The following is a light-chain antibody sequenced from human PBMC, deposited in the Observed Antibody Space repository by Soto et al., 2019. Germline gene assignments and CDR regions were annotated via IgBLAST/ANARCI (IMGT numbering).Light chain of an antibody. CDR2: GAS. CDR3: QQYNNWPVT. V-gene: IGKV3-15*01. J-gene: IGKJ1*01. Sequence: EIVMTQSPVTLSVSPGERATLSCRASQSVSSNLAWYQQKPGQAPRLLIYGASTRATGIPARFSGSGSGTEFTLIISSLQSEDFAVYYCQQYNNWPVTFGQGTKVEIK. CDR1: QSVSSN.